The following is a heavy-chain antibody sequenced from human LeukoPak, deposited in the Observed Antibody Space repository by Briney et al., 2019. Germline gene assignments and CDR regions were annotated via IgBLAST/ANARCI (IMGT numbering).Heavy chain of an antibody. J-gene: IGHJ5*02. CDR2: INHSGST. CDR1: GGSFSGYY. Sequence: PSETLSLTCAVYGGSFSGYYWSWIRQPPGKGLEWIGEINHSGSTNYNPSLKSRVTISVDTSKNQFSLKLSSVTAEDTAVYYCARQAKYSSSWYPIGWFDPWGQGTLVTVSS. V-gene: IGHV4-34*01. CDR3: ARQAKYSSSWYPIGWFDP. D-gene: IGHD6-13*01.